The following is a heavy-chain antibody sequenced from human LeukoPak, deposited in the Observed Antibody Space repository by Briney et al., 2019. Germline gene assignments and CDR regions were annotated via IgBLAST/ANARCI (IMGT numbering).Heavy chain of an antibody. D-gene: IGHD3-10*01. CDR1: GFTFSSNW. CDR2: IRYDGSNK. J-gene: IGHJ4*02. Sequence: GGSLRLSCAASGFTFSSNWMSWVRQAPGKGLEWVAFIRYDGSNKYYADSVKGRFTIFRDNSKNTLYLQMNSLRAEDTAVYYCAKDLAGSGSSFDYWGQGTLVTVSS. CDR3: AKDLAGSGSSFDY. V-gene: IGHV3-30*02.